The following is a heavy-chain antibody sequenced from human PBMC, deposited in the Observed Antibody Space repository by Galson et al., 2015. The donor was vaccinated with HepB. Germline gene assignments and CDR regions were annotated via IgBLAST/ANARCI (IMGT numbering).Heavy chain of an antibody. J-gene: IGHJ4*02. CDR2: TYYRSKWYN. CDR3: ARDFLQKEGIAWDY. D-gene: IGHD2-15*01. V-gene: IGHV6-1*01. CDR1: GDSVSSNSAA. Sequence: CAISGDSVSSNSAAWNWIRQSPSRGLEWLGRTYYRSKWYNDYAVSVKSRITINPDTSKNQFSLQLNSVTPEDTAVYYCARDFLQKEGIAWDYWGQGTLVTVSS.